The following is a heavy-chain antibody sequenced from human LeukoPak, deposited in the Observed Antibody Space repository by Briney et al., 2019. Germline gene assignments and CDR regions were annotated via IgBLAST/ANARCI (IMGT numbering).Heavy chain of an antibody. V-gene: IGHV3-21*01. D-gene: IGHD3-3*01. CDR1: GFTFSSYS. CDR3: ASDLVSNYDFWSTPGAFDI. Sequence: GGSLRLSCAASGFTFSSYSMNWVRQAPGKGLEWVSSISSSSSYIYYADSVKGRFTISRDNAKNSLYLQMNSLRAEDTAVYYCASDLVSNYDFWSTPGAFDIWGQGTMVTVPS. CDR2: ISSSSSYI. J-gene: IGHJ3*02.